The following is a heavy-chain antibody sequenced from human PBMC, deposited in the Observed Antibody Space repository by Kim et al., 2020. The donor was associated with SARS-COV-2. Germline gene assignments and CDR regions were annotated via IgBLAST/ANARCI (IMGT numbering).Heavy chain of an antibody. J-gene: IGHJ6*03. V-gene: IGHV3-30*07. Sequence: SVNGRFTTSRDNSKNTLYLQMNSLRAEDTAVYYCARDGNTNYYYYYMDVWGKGTTVTVSS. D-gene: IGHD1-1*01. CDR3: ARDGNTNYYYYYMDV.